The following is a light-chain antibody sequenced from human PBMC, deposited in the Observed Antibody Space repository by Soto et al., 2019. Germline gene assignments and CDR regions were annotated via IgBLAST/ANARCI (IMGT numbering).Light chain of an antibody. V-gene: IGKV3-11*01. CDR1: QSVSSN. Sequence: ETVMTQSPGTLSVSPGESATLSCGTSQSVSSNLAWYQQKPGQAPRLLIYGASNRATGIPARFSGSGSGTDFTLTISSLEPEDFAVYYCQQRCNWPPVTFGGGTKVEIK. J-gene: IGKJ4*01. CDR2: GAS. CDR3: QQRCNWPPVT.